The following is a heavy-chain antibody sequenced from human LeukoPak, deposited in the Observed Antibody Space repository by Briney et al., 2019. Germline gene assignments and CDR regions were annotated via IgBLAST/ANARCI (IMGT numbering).Heavy chain of an antibody. CDR1: GYTFTSYG. CDR2: ISAYNGNT. J-gene: IGHJ5*02. CDR3: ARGNKGLWGWFPRDWFDP. Sequence: ASVKVSCKASGYTFTSYGISWVRQAPGQGLEWMGWISAYNGNTNYAQKLQGGVTMTTDTSTSTAYMELRSLRSDDTAVYYCARGNKGLWGWFPRDWFDPWGQGTLVTVSS. V-gene: IGHV1-18*01. D-gene: IGHD2-21*01.